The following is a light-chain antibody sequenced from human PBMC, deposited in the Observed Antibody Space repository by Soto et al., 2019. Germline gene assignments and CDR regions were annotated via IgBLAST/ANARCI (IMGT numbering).Light chain of an antibody. CDR1: QSVDSTY. V-gene: IGKV3-20*01. CDR3: QQYNNWPPWT. J-gene: IGKJ1*01. Sequence: EIVLTPSPGTLSFSPVERATLSCIASQSVDSTYLAWYQQKPDQSPRLLIYATSTRAAGIPDRFSGSGSGTDFTLTISSLQSEDFAVYYCQQYNNWPPWTCGQGTRVDIK. CDR2: ATS.